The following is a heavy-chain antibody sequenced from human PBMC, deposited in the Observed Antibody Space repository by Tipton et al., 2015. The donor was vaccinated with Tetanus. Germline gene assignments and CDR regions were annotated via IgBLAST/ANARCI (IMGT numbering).Heavy chain of an antibody. V-gene: IGHV3-9*01. J-gene: IGHJ6*02. CDR3: ARGLDCGADCWRGAKYNYYYGLDI. CDR2: ITWNSGSI. D-gene: IGHD2-21*02. CDR1: GFTFDDYG. Sequence: QLVQSGGGLVQPGRSLRLSCAASGFTFDDYGMHWVRQVPGKGLEWVSGITWNSGSIGYADSVKGRFTISRDNAENSLYLQLNSLRVEDTAVYYCARGLDCGADCWRGAKYNYYYGLDIWGQGTTVSVS.